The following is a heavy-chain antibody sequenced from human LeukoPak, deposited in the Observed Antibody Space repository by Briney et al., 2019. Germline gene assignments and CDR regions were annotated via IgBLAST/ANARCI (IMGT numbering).Heavy chain of an antibody. D-gene: IGHD5-18*01. CDR1: GFTFSSYS. CDR3: AREGIQLWLRDY. V-gene: IGHV3-21*01. Sequence: PGGSLRLSCAASGFTFSSYSMNWVCQAPGKGLEWVSSISSSSSYIYYADSVKGRFTISRDNAKNSLYLQMNSLRAEDTAVYYCAREGIQLWLRDYWGQGTLVTVSS. CDR2: ISSSSSYI. J-gene: IGHJ4*02.